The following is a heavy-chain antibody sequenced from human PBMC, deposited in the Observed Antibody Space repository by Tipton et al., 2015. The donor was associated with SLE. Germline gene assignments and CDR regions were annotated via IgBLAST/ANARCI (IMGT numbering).Heavy chain of an antibody. CDR1: GGSISSGGYY. CDR3: AGWELRSYYYYYMDV. D-gene: IGHD1-26*01. J-gene: IGHJ6*03. V-gene: IGHV4-31*03. CDR2: IYYSGST. Sequence: TLSLTCTVSGGSISSGGYYWSWIRQHPGKGLEWIGYIYYSGSTYYNPSLKSRVTISVDTSKNQFSLKLSSVTAADTAVYYCAGWELRSYYYYYMDVWGKGTTVIVSS.